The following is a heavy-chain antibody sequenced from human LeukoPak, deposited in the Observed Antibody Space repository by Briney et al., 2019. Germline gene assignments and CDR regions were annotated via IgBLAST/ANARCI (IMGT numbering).Heavy chain of an antibody. Sequence: GGSLRLSCAASGFTFSSYAMNWVRQAPGKGLEWVSAISGSGGSTYYADSVKGRFTISRDNSKDTLYLQLNSLRAEDTAVYYCARGVVPAAMRYWYFDLWGRGTLVTVSS. D-gene: IGHD2-2*01. CDR1: GFTFSSYA. CDR3: ARGVVPAAMRYWYFDL. V-gene: IGHV3-23*01. J-gene: IGHJ2*01. CDR2: ISGSGGST.